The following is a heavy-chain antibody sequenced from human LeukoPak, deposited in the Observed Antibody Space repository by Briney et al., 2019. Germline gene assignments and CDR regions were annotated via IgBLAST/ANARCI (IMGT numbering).Heavy chain of an antibody. CDR3: ARGGDGYNS. J-gene: IGHJ4*02. CDR2: INPSGGGT. D-gene: IGHD5-24*01. V-gene: IGHV1-46*01. CDR1: GYTFTGYY. Sequence: ASVKVSCKASGYTFTGYYMHWMRQAPGQGPEWMGIINPSGGGTSYAQKFQGRVTMTRDTSTSTVYMELSSLRFEDTAVYYCARGGDGYNSWGQGTLVTVSS.